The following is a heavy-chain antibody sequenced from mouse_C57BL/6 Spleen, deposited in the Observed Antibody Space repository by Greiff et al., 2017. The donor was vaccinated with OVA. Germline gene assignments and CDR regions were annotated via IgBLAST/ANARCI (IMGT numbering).Heavy chain of an antibody. D-gene: IGHD2-4*01. CDR2: IRSKSSNYAT. V-gene: IGHV10-3*01. CDR1: GFTFNTYA. J-gene: IGHJ4*01. CDR3: VRDPLHYDYDEAYAMDY. Sequence: VQGVESGGGLVQPKGSLKLPCAASGFTFNTYAMHWVRQAPGKGLEWVARIRSKSSNYATYYADSVKDRFTISRDDSQCMLYLQMNNLKTEDTAMYYCVRDPLHYDYDEAYAMDYWGQGTSVTVSS.